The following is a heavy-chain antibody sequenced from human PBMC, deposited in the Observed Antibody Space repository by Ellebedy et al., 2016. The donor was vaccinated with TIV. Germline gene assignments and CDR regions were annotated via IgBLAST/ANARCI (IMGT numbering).Heavy chain of an antibody. CDR1: GYTFTSYY. CDR3: ARGGDYYDSSGYYYFDY. J-gene: IGHJ4*02. D-gene: IGHD3-22*01. V-gene: IGHV1-46*01. Sequence: AASVKVSCKASGYTFTSYYMHWVRQAPGQGLEWMGIINPSGGSTNYAQKLQGRVTMTTDTSTSTAYMELRSLRSDDTAVYYCARGGDYYDSSGYYYFDYWGQGTLVTVSS. CDR2: INPSGGST.